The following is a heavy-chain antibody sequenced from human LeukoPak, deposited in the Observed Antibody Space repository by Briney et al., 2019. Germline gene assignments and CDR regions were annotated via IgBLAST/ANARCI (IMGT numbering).Heavy chain of an antibody. CDR3: ARHYFDFDY. Sequence: SETLSLTCTVSGGFISSYYWSWIRQPPGKGLEWIGYIYYSGSTNYNPSLKSRVTISVDTSKNQFSLKLSSVTAADTAVYYCARHYFDFDYWGQGTLVTVSS. CDR2: IYYSGST. V-gene: IGHV4-59*01. D-gene: IGHD2/OR15-2a*01. CDR1: GGFISSYY. J-gene: IGHJ4*02.